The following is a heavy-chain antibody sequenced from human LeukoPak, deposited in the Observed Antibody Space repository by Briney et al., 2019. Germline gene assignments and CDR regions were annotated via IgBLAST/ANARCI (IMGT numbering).Heavy chain of an antibody. D-gene: IGHD4-17*01. CDR2: IYYSGST. CDR3: ARGFADYGDYLTTWGMDV. V-gene: IGHV4-39*07. CDR1: GGSISSSSYY. Sequence: SETLSLTCTVSGGSISSSSYYWGWIRQPPGKGLEWIGSIYYSGSTYYNPSLKSRVTISVDTSKNQFSLKLSSVTAADTAVYYCARGFADYGDYLTTWGMDVWGQGTTVTVSS. J-gene: IGHJ6*02.